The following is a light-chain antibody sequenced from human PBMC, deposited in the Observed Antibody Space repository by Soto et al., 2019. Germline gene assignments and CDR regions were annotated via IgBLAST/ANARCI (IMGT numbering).Light chain of an antibody. J-gene: IGKJ1*01. CDR3: QQYDTWPRT. CDR2: GAS. V-gene: IGKV3-15*01. Sequence: EIVLTQSSGTLSLSPGEIATLSCSASQSVSTNFAWYLQKPGQAPRLLIYGASTRATAVPARFTASGSGTEFTLSISSLQSDDFGVYYCQQYDTWPRTFGQGTKVDIK. CDR1: QSVSTN.